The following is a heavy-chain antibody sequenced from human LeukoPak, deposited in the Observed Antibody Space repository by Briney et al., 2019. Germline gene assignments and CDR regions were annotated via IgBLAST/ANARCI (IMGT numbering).Heavy chain of an antibody. CDR3: AKNVMVKRYIDY. Sequence: GGSLRLSCAASGFTFTNHAMTWVRQAPGEGLEWVSAIGGDGRSTDYADSVKGRFTISRDNSKNTVSLQMNNLRVEDTAIYYCAKNVMVKRYIDYWGQGTPVTVSS. J-gene: IGHJ4*02. D-gene: IGHD5-18*01. V-gene: IGHV3-23*01. CDR2: IGGDGRST. CDR1: GFTFTNHA.